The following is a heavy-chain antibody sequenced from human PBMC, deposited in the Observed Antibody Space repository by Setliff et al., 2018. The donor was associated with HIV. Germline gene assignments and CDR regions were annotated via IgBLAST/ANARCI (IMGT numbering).Heavy chain of an antibody. D-gene: IGHD3-22*01. J-gene: IGHJ6*02. CDR2: IRSKPHGGSP. CDR3: TRGPDYYDTNAFYSAYDYYYGLDV. V-gene: IGHV3-49*04. Sequence: PGESLTISCTTSGFTFNEYAMTWVRQAPDKGLEWIGFIRSKPHGGSPEYAASVKGRFAISRDDSENIAYLQMNNLKIDDSGIYYCTRGPDYYDTNAFYSAYDYYYGLDVWGQGTTVTVSS. CDR1: GFTFNEYA.